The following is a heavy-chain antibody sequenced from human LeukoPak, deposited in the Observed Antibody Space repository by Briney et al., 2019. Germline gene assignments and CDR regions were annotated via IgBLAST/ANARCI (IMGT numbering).Heavy chain of an antibody. V-gene: IGHV4-4*07. D-gene: IGHD3-16*02. CDR2: IYTSGST. Sequence: SETLSLTCTVSGGSISSYYWSWIRQPAGKGLEWIGRIYTSGSTNYNPSLKSRVTMSVDTSKNQFSLKLSSVTAADTAVYYCAGGITFGGVITSPLDAFDIWGQGTVVTVSS. CDR1: GGSISSYY. CDR3: AGGITFGGVITSPLDAFDI. J-gene: IGHJ3*02.